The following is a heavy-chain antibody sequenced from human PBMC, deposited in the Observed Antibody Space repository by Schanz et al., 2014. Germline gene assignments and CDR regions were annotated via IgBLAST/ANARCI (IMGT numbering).Heavy chain of an antibody. V-gene: IGHV3-7*03. CDR3: ARDPNSVNEIDY. D-gene: IGHD5-12*01. Sequence: EVQLVESGGALEQPGGSLRLSCAASGFTFTGHWMSWVRQPPGKGLEWVANIKGDSSEKNYVDSVKGRFTLSRDNAKKTMDLQMNSLRVEDTAVYYCARDPNSVNEIDYWGQGTLVTVSS. CDR1: GFTFTGHW. CDR2: IKGDSSEK. J-gene: IGHJ4*02.